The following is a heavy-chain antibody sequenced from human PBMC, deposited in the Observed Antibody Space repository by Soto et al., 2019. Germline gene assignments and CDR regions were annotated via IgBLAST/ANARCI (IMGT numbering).Heavy chain of an antibody. CDR3: VGRYCTGGSCYFDF. D-gene: IGHD2-15*01. CDR1: GFTFSSYG. V-gene: IGHV3-33*01. Sequence: GGSLRLSCAASGFTFSSYGMHWVRQAPGKGLEWVAVIWYDGSNKYYADSVKGRFTISRDNSKNTLYLQMNSLRAEDTAVYYCVGRYCTGGSCYFDFWGQGTLVTVSS. J-gene: IGHJ4*01. CDR2: IWYDGSNK.